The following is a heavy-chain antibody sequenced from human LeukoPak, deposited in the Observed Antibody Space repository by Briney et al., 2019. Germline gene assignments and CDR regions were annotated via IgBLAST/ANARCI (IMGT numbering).Heavy chain of an antibody. CDR2: ISYHGRKK. D-gene: IGHD4-17*01. V-gene: IGHV3-30*04. J-gene: IGHJ6*02. CDR1: GFTFRTYA. Sequence: GGSLRLSCAASGFTFRTYAMHWVRQAPGKGLEWVAMISYHGRKKLYADSVKGRFSISRDNAENTLFLQMNSLRHDDAAVYYCARVASLSVTHYYYYGMDGWGPGTPVSVSS. CDR3: ARVASLSVTHYYYYGMDG.